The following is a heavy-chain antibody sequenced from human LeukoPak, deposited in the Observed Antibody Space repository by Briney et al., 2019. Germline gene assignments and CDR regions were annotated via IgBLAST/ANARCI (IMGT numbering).Heavy chain of an antibody. CDR2: IKQDGSEK. Sequence: HPGGSLRLSCAASGFTFSSYWMSWVRQAPGKGLEWVANIKQDGSEKYYVDSVKGRFTISRDNAKNSLYLQMNSLRAEDTAVYYCATPLDYYDRSDSHQGGDWGQGTLVTVSS. CDR1: GFTFSSYW. D-gene: IGHD3-22*01. V-gene: IGHV3-7*03. J-gene: IGHJ4*02. CDR3: ATPLDYYDRSDSHQGGD.